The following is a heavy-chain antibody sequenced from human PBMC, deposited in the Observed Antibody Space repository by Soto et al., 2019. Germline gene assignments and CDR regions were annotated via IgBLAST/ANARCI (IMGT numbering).Heavy chain of an antibody. J-gene: IGHJ5*02. Sequence: EVQLLESGGGLVQPGGSLRLSCAASGFTFSNYAMHWVRQAPGKGLEWVAAVSSSGGSKYYADSVKGRFTISRDNSKNTLYLQMSSRRAEDTAVYYCATLYGGDSAHTYTLAPGGQGTLVTVSS. CDR1: GFTFSNYA. D-gene: IGHD2-21*02. V-gene: IGHV3-23*01. CDR3: ATLYGGDSAHTYTLAP. CDR2: VSSSGGSK.